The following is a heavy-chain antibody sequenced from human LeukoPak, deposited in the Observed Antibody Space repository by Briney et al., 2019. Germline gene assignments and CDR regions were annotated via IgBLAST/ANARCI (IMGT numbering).Heavy chain of an antibody. CDR1: GGSISSGGYY. D-gene: IGHD3-3*01. CDR2: IYTSGST. CDR3: ARAVITIFGVAEGMDV. J-gene: IGHJ6*02. V-gene: IGHV4-61*02. Sequence: SETLSLTCTVSGGSISSGGYYWSWIRQPAGKGLEWIGRIYTSGSTNYNPSLKSRVTMSVDTSKNQFSLKLSSVTAADTAVYYCARAVITIFGVAEGMDVWGQGTTVTVSS.